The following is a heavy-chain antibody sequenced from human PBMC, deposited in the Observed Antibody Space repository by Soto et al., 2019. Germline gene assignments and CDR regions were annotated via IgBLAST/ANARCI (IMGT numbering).Heavy chain of an antibody. CDR2: IKQDGSET. Sequence: EMQLVESGGGLVQPGGSLRLSCAGSGFTFGYYWMSWVRQAPGKGLEWVATIKQDGSETHYVDSVKGRFIISRANAKNSLFMQMNTLRADDTAVYHCTTPVQRVVVDYWGSGKLVTVAS. CDR3: TTPVQRVVVDY. J-gene: IGHJ4*01. V-gene: IGHV3-7*01. D-gene: IGHD2-15*01. CDR1: GFTFGYYW.